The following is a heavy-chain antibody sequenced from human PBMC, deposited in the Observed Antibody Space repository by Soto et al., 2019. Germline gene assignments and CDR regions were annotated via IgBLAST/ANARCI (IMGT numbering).Heavy chain of an antibody. CDR1: GGSISGYY. J-gene: IGHJ5*02. CDR3: AKQWLVRNWFDP. V-gene: IGHV4-59*08. Sequence: SETLSLTCTVSGGSISGYYWSWIRQPPGKGLEWIGYFYYSGSTDSNPSLKSRVTISVDTSKNQFSLKLSSVTAADTAVYYCAKQWLVRNWFDPWGQGTLVTVSS. CDR2: FYYSGST. D-gene: IGHD6-19*01.